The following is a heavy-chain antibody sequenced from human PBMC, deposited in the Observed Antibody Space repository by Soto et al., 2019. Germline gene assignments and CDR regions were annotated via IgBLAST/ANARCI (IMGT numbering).Heavy chain of an antibody. CDR1: GYNFDKYW. CDR2: IHPGDSNI. Sequence: GESLKISCKGSGYNFDKYWIGWVRQMPGKGLEWMGIIHPGDSNIRYSPSFQGRVTISADKSISTAYLQWSSLKASDTAMYYCASQEMATKNVDAFDIWGQGTMVTVSS. CDR3: ASQEMATKNVDAFDI. V-gene: IGHV5-51*01. J-gene: IGHJ3*02. D-gene: IGHD5-12*01.